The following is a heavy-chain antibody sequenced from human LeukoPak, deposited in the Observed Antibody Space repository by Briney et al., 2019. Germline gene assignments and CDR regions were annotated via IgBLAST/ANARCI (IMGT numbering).Heavy chain of an antibody. CDR2: INHSGST. V-gene: IGHV4-34*01. CDR1: GGSSSGYY. J-gene: IGHJ4*02. CDR3: ARAPYCSSTSCYKGYGEFDY. Sequence: SETLSLTCAVYGGSSSGYYWSWIRQPPGKGLEWIGEINHSGSTNYNPSLKSRVTISVDTSKNQFSLKLSSVTAADTAVYYCARAPYCSSTSCYKGYGEFDYWGQGTLVTVSS. D-gene: IGHD2-2*02.